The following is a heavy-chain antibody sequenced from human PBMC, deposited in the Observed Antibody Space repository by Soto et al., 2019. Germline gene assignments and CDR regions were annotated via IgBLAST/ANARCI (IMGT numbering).Heavy chain of an antibody. CDR1: GYTLTELS. D-gene: IGHD3-10*01. Sequence: ASVKVSCKVSGYTLTELSMHWVRQAPGKGLEWMGGFDPEDGETIYAQKFRGRVTMTEDTSTDTAYMELSSLRSEDTAVYYCATAVRGVIILVYWGQGTLVTVSS. J-gene: IGHJ4*02. CDR3: ATAVRGVIILVY. V-gene: IGHV1-24*01. CDR2: FDPEDGET.